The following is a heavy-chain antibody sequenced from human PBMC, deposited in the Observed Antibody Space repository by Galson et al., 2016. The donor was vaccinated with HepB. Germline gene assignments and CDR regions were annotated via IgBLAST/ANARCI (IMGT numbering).Heavy chain of an antibody. CDR2: IDWDDDK. CDR1: GFSLDAYGMC. Sequence: PALVKPTQTLTLTCTFSGFSLDAYGMCVSWIRQPPGKGLEWLALIDWDDDKYYSTSLKTRLAISKDTSKNQVVLTMTNMDPVDTATYYCARVRMAAATTFDYWGQGTRVTVSS. V-gene: IGHV2-70*01. J-gene: IGHJ4*02. CDR3: ARVRMAAATTFDY. D-gene: IGHD6-13*01.